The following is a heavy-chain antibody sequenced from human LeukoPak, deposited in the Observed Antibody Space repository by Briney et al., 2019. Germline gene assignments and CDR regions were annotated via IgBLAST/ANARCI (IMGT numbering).Heavy chain of an antibody. V-gene: IGHV3-49*03. Sequence: PGGSLRLSCTTSGFTFGDYTMSWIRQAPGKGLEWVGFIRSKGFRGTTEYAASVKGRFTISRDDSKGTAYLQMNSLKSEDTAVYYCTRTADGYNIDQWGQGTLVTVSS. CDR1: GFTFGDYT. CDR2: IRSKGFRGTT. J-gene: IGHJ5*02. D-gene: IGHD5-24*01. CDR3: TRTADGYNIDQ.